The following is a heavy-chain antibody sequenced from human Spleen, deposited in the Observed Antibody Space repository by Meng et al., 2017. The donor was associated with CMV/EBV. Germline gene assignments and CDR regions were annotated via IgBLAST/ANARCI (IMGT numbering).Heavy chain of an antibody. CDR2: VNPKNDDR. V-gene: IGHV1-69-2*01. CDR3: ASNFWSMYYPFEN. Sequence: ASVKVSCKYSGHTFTDYYMHWVRQAPGKGPEWMGLVNPKNDDRAYSEKLQGRVIITADTSTDTTYMELTSLRSEDTAIYYCASNFWSMYYPFENWGQGTLVTVSS. J-gene: IGHJ4*02. CDR1: GHTFTDYY. D-gene: IGHD3-3*01.